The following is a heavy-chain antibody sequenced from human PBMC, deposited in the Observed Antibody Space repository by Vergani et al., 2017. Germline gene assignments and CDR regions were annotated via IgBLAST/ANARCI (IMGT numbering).Heavy chain of an antibody. J-gene: IGHJ6*02. Sequence: QVQLVQSGAEVKKPGSSVKVSCKASGGTFSSYAISWVRQAPGQGLEWMGGIIPIFGIANYAQKFQGRVTITADKSTSTAYMEMSSLRPEDTAVYYCAREDRRQYGHSSSWGKGYYGMDVWGQGTTVTVSS. CDR2: IIPIFGIA. CDR3: AREDRRQYGHSSSWGKGYYGMDV. D-gene: IGHD6-13*01. CDR1: GGTFSSYA. V-gene: IGHV1-69*17.